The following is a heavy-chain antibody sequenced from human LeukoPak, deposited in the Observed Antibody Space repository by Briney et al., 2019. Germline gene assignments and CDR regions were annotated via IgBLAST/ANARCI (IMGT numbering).Heavy chain of an antibody. D-gene: IGHD6-13*01. CDR2: INSRSNDI. V-gene: IGHV3-21*06. CDR1: GLSFSSYW. CDR3: AREGRAYRYSSSWYPTPSWFDP. Sequence: GGSLRLSCEASGLSFSSYWMHWVRQAPGKGLEWVSSINSRSNDIYYADSVKGRFTISRDNAKNSLYLQMNSLRAEDTAVYYCAREGRAYRYSSSWYPTPSWFDPWGQGTLVTVSS. J-gene: IGHJ5*02.